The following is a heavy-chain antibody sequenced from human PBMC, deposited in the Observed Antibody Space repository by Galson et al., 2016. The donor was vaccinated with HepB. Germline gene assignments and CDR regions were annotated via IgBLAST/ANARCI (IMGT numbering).Heavy chain of an antibody. Sequence: SVKVSCKASEVTFSSYTITWVRQAPGQGLEWMGGIIPMFGTANYAQKLQGRVTITADKSTSTGYMELSSQSSEDTAVYYCARDRPSHAQYYFDYWGQGTLVTVSS. V-gene: IGHV1-69*06. CDR1: EVTFSSYT. CDR3: ARDRPSHAQYYFDY. J-gene: IGHJ4*02. CDR2: IIPMFGTA.